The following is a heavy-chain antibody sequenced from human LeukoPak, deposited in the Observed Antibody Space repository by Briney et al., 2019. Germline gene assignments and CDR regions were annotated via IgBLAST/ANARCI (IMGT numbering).Heavy chain of an antibody. CDR2: MNPNSGNS. V-gene: IGHV1-8*02. CDR3: ARGPTSRGVAFDY. D-gene: IGHD2-15*01. Sequence: ASVKVSCKTSGYTFTNYDINWVRQATGQGLEWMGWMNPNSGNSGYAQKFQGGVTMTRNTSISTVYMELSSLRSEDTAVYYCARGPTSRGVAFDYWGQGTLVTVSS. CDR1: GYTFTNYD. J-gene: IGHJ4*02.